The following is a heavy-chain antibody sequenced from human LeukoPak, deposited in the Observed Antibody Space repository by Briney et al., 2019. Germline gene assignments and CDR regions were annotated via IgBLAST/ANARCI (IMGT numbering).Heavy chain of an antibody. CDR1: GFTLSSNW. CDR3: VRSRSGSLSD. D-gene: IGHD1-26*01. V-gene: IGHV3-74*01. CDR2: INPDGSTT. J-gene: IGHJ4*02. Sequence: GGSLRLSCAASGFTLSSNWMHWVRQAPGKGLVWVSRINPDGSTTTYADSVKGRFTISRDNARKMLFLQMNSLRAEDTAVYYCVRSRSGSLSDWGRGTLVTVSS.